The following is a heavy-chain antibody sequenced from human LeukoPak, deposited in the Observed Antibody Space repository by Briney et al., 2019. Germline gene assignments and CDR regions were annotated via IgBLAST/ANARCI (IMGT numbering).Heavy chain of an antibody. V-gene: IGHV3-23*01. CDR2: ISGSGATT. J-gene: IGHJ4*02. Sequence: PGGSLRLSCAASGFTFSSYVMSWVRQAPGKGLEWVSAISGSGATTYYADSVKGRFTISRDNSKNTLYLQMNSLRAEDTAVYYCAKDGMSCSGGSCGFLDYWGQGTLVTASS. D-gene: IGHD2-15*01. CDR1: GFTFSSYV. CDR3: AKDGMSCSGGSCGFLDY.